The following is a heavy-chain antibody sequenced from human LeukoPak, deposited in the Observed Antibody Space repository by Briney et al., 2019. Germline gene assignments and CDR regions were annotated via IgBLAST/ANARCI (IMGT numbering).Heavy chain of an antibody. Sequence: SETLTLTCSVSGGSIGSSTYYWGWTRQSPGKGLEWIGSFNYIGSSYYNPSLKSRVTISVDTSKNQFSLSLRSVTAGDTAVYYCARDTRGTIAAAAYYYYYTDVWGKGTTVTVSS. D-gene: IGHD6-13*01. CDR1: GGSIGSSTYY. CDR2: FNYIGSS. CDR3: ARDTRGTIAAAAYYYYYTDV. J-gene: IGHJ6*03. V-gene: IGHV4-39*07.